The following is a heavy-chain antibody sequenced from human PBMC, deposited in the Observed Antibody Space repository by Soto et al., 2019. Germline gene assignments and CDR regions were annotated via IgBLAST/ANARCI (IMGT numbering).Heavy chain of an antibody. CDR3: ARADYDYIWGTYHYTYFDY. D-gene: IGHD3-16*02. J-gene: IGHJ4*02. CDR2: IIPILGIA. CDR1: GGTFSSYT. Sequence: SVKVSCKASGGTFSSYTISWVRQAPGQGLEWMGRIIPILGIANYAQKFQGRVTITTDKSTSTAYMELRSLRYDDTAVYYCARADYDYIWGTYHYTYFDYCGQGTPVTVSS. V-gene: IGHV1-69*02.